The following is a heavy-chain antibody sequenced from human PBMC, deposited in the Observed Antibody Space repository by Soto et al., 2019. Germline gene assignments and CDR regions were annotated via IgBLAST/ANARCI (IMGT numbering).Heavy chain of an antibody. CDR2: INAGNGNT. Sequence: ASVKVSCKASGYTFTSYAMHWVRQAPGQGLEWMGWINAGNGNTKYSQKFQGRVTITRDTSASTAYMELSSLRSEDTAVYYCAIARSIAEWFDPWGQGTLVTVSS. J-gene: IGHJ5*02. CDR3: AIARSIAEWFDP. CDR1: GYTFTSYA. V-gene: IGHV1-3*01. D-gene: IGHD6-6*01.